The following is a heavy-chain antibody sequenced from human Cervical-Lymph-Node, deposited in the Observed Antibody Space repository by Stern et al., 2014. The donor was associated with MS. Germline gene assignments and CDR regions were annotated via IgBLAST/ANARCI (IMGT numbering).Heavy chain of an antibody. V-gene: IGHV3-7*01. J-gene: IGHJ4*02. D-gene: IGHD5-24*01. CDR1: GFNFSRFW. CDR3: AREFGYNYHGFYDF. CDR2: IKQDGNDK. Sequence: EVQLVESGGGLVQPGGSLRLSCAASGFNFSRFWMNWVRQAPGKGLEWVASIKQDGNDKYYVDSVKGRFTISRDNAENSLSLQMNSLRAEDTAVYYCAREFGYNYHGFYDFWGQGTLVTVSS.